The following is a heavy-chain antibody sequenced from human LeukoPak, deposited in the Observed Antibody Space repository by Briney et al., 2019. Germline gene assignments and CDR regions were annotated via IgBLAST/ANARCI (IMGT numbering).Heavy chain of an antibody. V-gene: IGHV4-59*12. D-gene: IGHD1-26*01. CDR2: THYSRTT. Sequence: PSETLSLTYTVTGASITSYYWSWIRQPPGKGLEWTGYTHYSRTTTYKPSLKSRVTISVDTPKNQFSLNPTSVTAADTAVYYCARLSIVGATNFDYWGQGTLVTVSS. CDR1: GASITSYY. CDR3: ARLSIVGATNFDY. J-gene: IGHJ4*02.